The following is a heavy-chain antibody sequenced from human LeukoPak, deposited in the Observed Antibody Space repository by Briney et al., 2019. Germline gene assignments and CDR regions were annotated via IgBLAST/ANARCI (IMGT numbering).Heavy chain of an antibody. CDR2: IYPGDSDT. CDR1: GYSFTSYW. Sequence: GESLKISCQGSGYSFTSYWIGWVRQLPGKGLEWMEIIYPGDSDTRYSPSFQGQVTISADKSISTAYLQWSSLKASDTAMYYCARHLSGSYLHDAFDIWGQGTMVTVSS. J-gene: IGHJ3*02. D-gene: IGHD1-26*01. CDR3: ARHLSGSYLHDAFDI. V-gene: IGHV5-51*01.